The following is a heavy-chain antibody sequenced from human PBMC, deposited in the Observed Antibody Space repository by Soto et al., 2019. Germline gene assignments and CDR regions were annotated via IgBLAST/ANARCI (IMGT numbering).Heavy chain of an antibody. CDR1: GFTFSSYA. J-gene: IGHJ3*02. V-gene: IGHV3-30-3*01. CDR3: ARDSGGEMIVVGAFDI. D-gene: IGHD3-22*01. Sequence: QVQLVESGGGVVQPGRSLRLSCAASGFTFSSYAMHWVRQAPGKGLEWVAVISYDGSNKYYADSVKGRFTISRDNSKNTLYLQMNSLRAEDTAVYYCARDSGGEMIVVGAFDIWGQGTMVTVSS. CDR2: ISYDGSNK.